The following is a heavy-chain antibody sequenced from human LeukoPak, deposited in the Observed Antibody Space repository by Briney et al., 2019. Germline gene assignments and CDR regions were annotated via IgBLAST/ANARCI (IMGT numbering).Heavy chain of an antibody. J-gene: IGHJ3*02. CDR1: GFTFSSYA. Sequence: GGSLRLSCAASGFTFSSYAMNWVRQAPGKGLEWVSTISGSGGSRYYADSVKGRFTISRDNSKNTLFLQMNSLRAEDTAVYYCASGGSYYDSSGFYDAFDIWGQGTLVTVSS. CDR3: ASGGSYYDSSGFYDAFDI. D-gene: IGHD3-22*01. CDR2: ISGSGGSR. V-gene: IGHV3-23*01.